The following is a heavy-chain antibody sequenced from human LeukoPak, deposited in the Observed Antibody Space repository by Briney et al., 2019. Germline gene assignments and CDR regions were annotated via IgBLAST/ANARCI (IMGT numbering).Heavy chain of an antibody. Sequence: PGRSLRLSCAASGFTFYDYAMHWVRHAPGKGLEWVSGISWNSGSIGYADSVKGRFTISRDNAKNSLYLQMNSLRAEDTALYCCAKDQSSGSYKDYYGMDVWGQGTTVTVSS. V-gene: IGHV3-9*01. CDR2: ISWNSGSI. D-gene: IGHD1-26*01. J-gene: IGHJ6*02. CDR3: AKDQSSGSYKDYYGMDV. CDR1: GFTFYDYA.